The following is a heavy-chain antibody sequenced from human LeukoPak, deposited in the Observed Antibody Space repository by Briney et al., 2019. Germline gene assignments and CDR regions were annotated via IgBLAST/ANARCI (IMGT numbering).Heavy chain of an antibody. CDR3: ARDQVPEFGVAETPLFDY. J-gene: IGHJ4*02. D-gene: IGHD3-16*01. V-gene: IGHV4-34*01. Sequence: SETLSLTCSVSGGSINTYYWSWIRQPPGKGLEWIGEINHSGSTNYNPSLKSRVTISVDTSKNQFSLQLNSVTPEDTAVYYCARDQVPEFGVAETPLFDYWGQGTLVTVSS. CDR1: GGSINTYY. CDR2: INHSGST.